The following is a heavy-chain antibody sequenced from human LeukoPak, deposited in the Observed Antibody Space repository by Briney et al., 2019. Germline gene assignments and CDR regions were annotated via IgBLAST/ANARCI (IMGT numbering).Heavy chain of an antibody. CDR3: ASHLVVVAAPYSFDY. V-gene: IGHV1-69*01. J-gene: IGHJ4*02. CDR1: GGTFSSYA. D-gene: IGHD2-15*01. Sequence: ASVKVSCKASGGTFSSYAISWVRQAPGQGLEWMGGIIPIFGTANYAQKLQGRVTITADESTSTAYMELSSLRSEDTAVYYCASHLVVVAAPYSFDYWGQGTLVTVSS. CDR2: IIPIFGTA.